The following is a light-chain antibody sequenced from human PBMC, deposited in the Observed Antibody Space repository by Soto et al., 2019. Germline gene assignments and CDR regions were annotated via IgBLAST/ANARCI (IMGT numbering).Light chain of an antibody. CDR2: EDN. J-gene: IGLJ2*01. CDR3: QSYDSSNQNVV. Sequence: NFMLTQPHSVSETPGKTVTISCTGSSGSIASNYVQWYQQRPGSAPTTVIYEDNQRPSGVPDRFSGSIDSSSNSASLTISGLKNADEADYYCQSYDSSNQNVVFGGGTKLTVL. CDR1: SGSIASNY. V-gene: IGLV6-57*02.